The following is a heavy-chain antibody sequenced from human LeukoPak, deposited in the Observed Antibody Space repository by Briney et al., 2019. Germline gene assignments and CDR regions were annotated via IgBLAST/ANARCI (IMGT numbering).Heavy chain of an antibody. Sequence: ASVKVSCKASGGTFSSYAISWVRQAPGQGLEWMGRIIPILGIANYAQKFQGRVTITADKSTSTAYMELSSLRSEDTAVYYCARVSSSGWSNYYYYGMDVWGQGTRSPSP. CDR1: GGTFSSYA. CDR2: IIPILGIA. CDR3: ARVSSSGWSNYYYYGMDV. V-gene: IGHV1-69*04. J-gene: IGHJ6*02. D-gene: IGHD6-19*01.